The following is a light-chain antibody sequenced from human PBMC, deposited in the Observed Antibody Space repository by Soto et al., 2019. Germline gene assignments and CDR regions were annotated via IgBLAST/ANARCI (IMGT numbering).Light chain of an antibody. CDR3: QQRSNWPPIT. J-gene: IGKJ5*01. CDR1: QSVISY. CDR2: DSS. V-gene: IGKV3-11*01. Sequence: IVLTQSLPTLSLYPWERATLSCMAIQSVISYLALYQQRPGQAPRLLIYDSSNRATGIPARFSGSGSGTDFTLTISSLEAEDFAIYYCQQRSNWPPITFGQGTRLEIK.